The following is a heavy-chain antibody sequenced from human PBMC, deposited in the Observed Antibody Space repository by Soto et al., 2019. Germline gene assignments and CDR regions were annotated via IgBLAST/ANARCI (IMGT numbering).Heavy chain of an antibody. CDR3: ASVAI. J-gene: IGHJ4*02. CDR2: IKQDGTEK. Sequence: EVQLVESGGGLVQPGGSLRLSCAASGFTFSNYWMSWVRQAPGKGLEWVANIKQDGTEKNYVDSVRGRFTISRDNAKNSLVLQLNSLRGEDTAVYYSASVAIWGQGTLVTVSS. V-gene: IGHV3-7*01. CDR1: GFTFSNYW. D-gene: IGHD5-12*01.